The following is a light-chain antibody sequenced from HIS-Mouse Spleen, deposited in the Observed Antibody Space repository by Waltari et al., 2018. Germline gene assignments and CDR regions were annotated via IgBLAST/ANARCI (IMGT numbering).Light chain of an antibody. CDR2: EEN. V-gene: IGLV6-57*02. CDR1: SGSIASNY. CDR3: QSYDSSNSWV. Sequence: NFMLTQPHSVSESPGKTVTISCTGSSGSIASNYVQWYQQRPGSAPTTVIYEENPRPSGVPDRFSGSIDSSSNSASLTISGLKTEDEADYYCQSYDSSNSWVFGGGTKLTVL. J-gene: IGLJ3*02.